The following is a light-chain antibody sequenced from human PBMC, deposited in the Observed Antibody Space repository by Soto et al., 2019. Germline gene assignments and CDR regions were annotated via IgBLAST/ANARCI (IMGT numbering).Light chain of an antibody. V-gene: IGKV2-28*01. J-gene: IGKJ1*01. CDR1: QSLLHSDGYNY. CDR2: LGS. CDR3: LQALQTPPWT. Sequence: DIVLTQSPLSLAVTPGEPASISCRSSQSLLHSDGYNYLDWYLQKPGQSPQLLICLGSSLASGVPDRFSGSGSGTAFTLKISRVEAEDVGVYYCLQALQTPPWTFGQGTKVDIK.